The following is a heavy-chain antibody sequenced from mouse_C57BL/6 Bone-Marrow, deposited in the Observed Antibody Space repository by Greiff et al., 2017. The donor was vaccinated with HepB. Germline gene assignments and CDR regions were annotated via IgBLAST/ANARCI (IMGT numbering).Heavy chain of an antibody. CDR3: ARGYYYGSSGFAY. Sequence: VQLQQSGPELVKPGDSVKISCKASGYSFTGYFMNWVMQSHGKSLEWIGRINPYNGDTFYNQKFKGKATLTVDKSSSTAHMELRSLPSEDSAVYDCARGYYYGSSGFAYWGQGTLVTVSA. CDR2: INPYNGDT. CDR1: GYSFTGYF. D-gene: IGHD1-1*01. J-gene: IGHJ3*01. V-gene: IGHV1-20*01.